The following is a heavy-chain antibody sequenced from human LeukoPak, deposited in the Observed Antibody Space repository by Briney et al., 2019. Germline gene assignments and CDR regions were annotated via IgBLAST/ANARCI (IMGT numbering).Heavy chain of an antibody. V-gene: IGHV5-51*01. J-gene: IGHJ3*02. CDR2: IYPSDSDT. Sequence: PGESLKISCEVSGYSFTTYYIGWVRQVPGKGLECMGIIYPSDSDTRYSPSFQGQVTISVDTSISTAYLQWKSLKASDTALYYWARKGKLVRFGENSGGFDMWGQGTMVTVSS. CDR3: ARKGKLVRFGENSGGFDM. CDR1: GYSFTTYY. D-gene: IGHD3-10*01.